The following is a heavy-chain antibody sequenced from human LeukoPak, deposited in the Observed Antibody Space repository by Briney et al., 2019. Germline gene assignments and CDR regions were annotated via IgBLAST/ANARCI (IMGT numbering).Heavy chain of an antibody. J-gene: IGHJ4*02. D-gene: IGHD1-14*01. CDR1: GGSFSGYD. V-gene: IGHV4-34*01. CDR3: ARFFPNLYYFDY. Sequence: PSETLSLTCAVYGGSFSGYDWSWIRQPPGKGLEWIGEINHSGSTNYNPSLKSRVTISVDTSKNQFSLKLSSVTAADTAVYYCARFFPNLYYFDYWGQGTLVTVSS. CDR2: INHSGST.